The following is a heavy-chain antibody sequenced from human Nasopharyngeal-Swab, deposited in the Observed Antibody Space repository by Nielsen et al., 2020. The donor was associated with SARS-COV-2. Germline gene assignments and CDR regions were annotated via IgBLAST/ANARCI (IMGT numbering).Heavy chain of an antibody. V-gene: IGHV4-34*01. CDR2: INHSGST. CDR3: ARDEAARPFDY. CDR1: GGSFSGYY. D-gene: IGHD6-6*01. J-gene: IGHJ4*02. Sequence: SQTLSLTCAVYGGSFSGYYWSWIRQPPGKGLEWIGEINHSGSTNYNPSLKSRVTISVDTSKNQFSLKLSSVTAADTAVYYCARDEAARPFDYWGQGTLVTVSS.